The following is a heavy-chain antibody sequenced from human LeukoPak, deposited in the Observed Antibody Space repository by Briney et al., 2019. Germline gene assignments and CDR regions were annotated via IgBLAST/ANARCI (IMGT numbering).Heavy chain of an antibody. CDR1: GFTVSSNY. D-gene: IGHD1-26*01. CDR2: IYSGGST. CDR3: ARESRIVGATY. J-gene: IGHJ4*02. V-gene: IGHV3-66*02. Sequence: PGGSLGLSCAASGFTVSSNYMSWVRQAPGKGLEWVSVIYSGGSTYYADSVKGRFTISRDNSKNTLYLQMNSLRAEDTAVYYCARESRIVGATYWGQGTLVTVSS.